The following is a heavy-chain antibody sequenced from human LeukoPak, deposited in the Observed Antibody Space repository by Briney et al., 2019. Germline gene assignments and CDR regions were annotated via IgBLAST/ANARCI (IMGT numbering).Heavy chain of an antibody. D-gene: IGHD6-13*01. V-gene: IGHV3-48*03. Sequence: SGGSLRLSCEACGFTCSSYEMNWARQAPGKGLEWVSYISSSDSTIYYADFVKGRFTISRDNAKNSLYLQMNSLTAEDTAIYYCARDSGISWYYFDYWGQGTLVTVSS. CDR3: ARDSGISWYYFDY. CDR2: ISSSDSTI. CDR1: GFTCSSYE. J-gene: IGHJ4*02.